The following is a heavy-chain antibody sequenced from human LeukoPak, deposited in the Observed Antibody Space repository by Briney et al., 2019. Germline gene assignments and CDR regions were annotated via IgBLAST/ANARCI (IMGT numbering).Heavy chain of an antibody. D-gene: IGHD1-20*01. CDR3: ARRITGTTSDSFDY. Sequence: SETLSLTCTVSGGSISSSSTYYWGWIRQPPGKGLAWIGTINYSGSTYYNPSLKSRVTMSVDTSKNQFSLKLTSVTAADTAVYYCARRITGTTSDSFDYWGQGTLVTVSS. CDR1: GGSISSSSTYY. J-gene: IGHJ4*02. V-gene: IGHV4-39*01. CDR2: INYSGST.